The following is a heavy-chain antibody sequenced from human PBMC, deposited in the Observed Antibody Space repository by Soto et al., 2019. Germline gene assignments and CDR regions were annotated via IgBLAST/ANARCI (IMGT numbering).Heavy chain of an antibody. Sequence: GASVKVSCKASGYTFTNSDINWVRQAPGQGLEWMGWMNPDSGHAAYAQKFQGRVTLTTSTSTSTVYMEMRSQGSEDTAVYYCARRPHCSGGICYYGLDNWGQGTLVTVSS. CDR2: MNPDSGHA. J-gene: IGHJ4*02. CDR1: GYTFTNSD. CDR3: ARRPHCSGGICYYGLDN. V-gene: IGHV1-8*01. D-gene: IGHD2-15*01.